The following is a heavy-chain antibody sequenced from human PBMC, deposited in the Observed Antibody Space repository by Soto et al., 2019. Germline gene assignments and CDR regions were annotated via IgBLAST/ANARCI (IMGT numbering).Heavy chain of an antibody. V-gene: IGHV1-69*01. D-gene: IGHD3-16*01. J-gene: IGHJ3*01. CDR1: GGTFCSSA. CDR2: IIPVFDKA. CDR3: ARLRRDWGDAFDL. Sequence: QVQLVQSGADVKKPGSSVKVSCKTSGGTFCSSAISWVRQAPAQGLEWMGEIIPVFDKANYAQNFQGRLTITADEPTGTVFMQLSSLRSEDTAVYFCARLRRDWGDAFDLWGLGTFVTVSS.